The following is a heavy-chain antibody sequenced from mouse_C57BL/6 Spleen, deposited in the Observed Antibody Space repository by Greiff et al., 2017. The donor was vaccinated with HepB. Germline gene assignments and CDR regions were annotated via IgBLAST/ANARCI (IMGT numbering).Heavy chain of an antibody. CDR3: ARRDGYYEAWFAY. Sequence: VQLKQSGGDLVKPGGSLKLSCAASGFTFSSYGMSWVRQTPDKRLEWVATISSGGSDTYYPDSVKGRFTISRDNAKNTLYLQSSSLKSEDAAMYCWARRDGYYEAWFAYWGQGTLVTVSA. D-gene: IGHD2-3*01. CDR1: GFTFSSYG. J-gene: IGHJ3*01. V-gene: IGHV5-6*01. CDR2: ISSGGSDT.